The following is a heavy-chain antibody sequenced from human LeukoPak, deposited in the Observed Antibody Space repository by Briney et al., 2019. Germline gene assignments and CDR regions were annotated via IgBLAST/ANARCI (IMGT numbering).Heavy chain of an antibody. Sequence: ASVKVSCKASGYTFTSYYMHWVRQAPGQGLEWMGIINPSGGSTSYAQKFQGRVTMTEDTSTDTAYMELSSLRSEDTAVYYCATPKLYNWNHPAVFDYWGQGTLVTVSS. J-gene: IGHJ4*02. CDR1: GYTFTSYY. V-gene: IGHV1-46*01. D-gene: IGHD1-20*01. CDR3: ATPKLYNWNHPAVFDY. CDR2: INPSGGST.